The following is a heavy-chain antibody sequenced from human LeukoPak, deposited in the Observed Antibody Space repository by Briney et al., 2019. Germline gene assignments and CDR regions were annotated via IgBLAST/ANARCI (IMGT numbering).Heavy chain of an antibody. CDR2: IYPGDSET. CDR1: GYSFTNYW. D-gene: IGHD6-13*01. J-gene: IGHJ6*03. V-gene: IGHV5-51*01. Sequence: GESLKISCKGSGYSFTNYWIGWVRQMPGKGLEWMGIIYPGDSETRNSPSFQGQVTISADKSISTAYLQWSSLKASDTAMYYCARIATAGKVNYYYYNMDVWGKGTTVTISS. CDR3: ARIATAGKVNYYYYNMDV.